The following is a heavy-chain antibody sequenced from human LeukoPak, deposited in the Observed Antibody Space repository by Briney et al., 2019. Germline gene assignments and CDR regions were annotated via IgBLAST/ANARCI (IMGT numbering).Heavy chain of an antibody. V-gene: IGHV3-23*01. J-gene: IGHJ4*02. CDR2: ISGSGGST. Sequence: PGGSLRLSCAASGFTVSSNYMSWVRQAPGKGLEWVSAISGSGGSTYYADSVKGRFTISRDNSKNTLYLQMNSLRAEDTAVYYCAKDYSWNYVVHYWGQGTLVTVSS. CDR3: AKDYSWNYVVHY. CDR1: GFTVSSNY. D-gene: IGHD1-7*01.